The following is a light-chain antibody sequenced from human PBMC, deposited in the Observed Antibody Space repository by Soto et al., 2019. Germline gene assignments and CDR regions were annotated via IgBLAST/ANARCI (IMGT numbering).Light chain of an antibody. V-gene: IGKV3-15*01. CDR3: QQYNNSRRT. CDR2: GAS. CDR1: QSVSSSY. Sequence: ETVLKQSPGTLSLSPGERATLSCRASQSVSSSYLAWYQQKPGQAPRLLIYGASTRATGIPTRLSGSGSGTELTLTISSLQSEDFAVYYCQQYNNSRRTFGQGTKVDI. J-gene: IGKJ1*01.